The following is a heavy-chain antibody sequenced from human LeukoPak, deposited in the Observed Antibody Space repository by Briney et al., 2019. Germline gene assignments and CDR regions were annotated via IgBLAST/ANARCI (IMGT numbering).Heavy chain of an antibody. D-gene: IGHD4-11*01. V-gene: IGHV4-59*12. CDR1: GGSISSYY. Sequence: SETLSLTCTVSGGSISSYYWSWIRQPPGKGLEWIGYIYYSGSNNYNPSLKSRVTISVDTSKNQFSLKLSSVTAADTAVYYCARGSTTVTTDYWGQGTLVTVSS. J-gene: IGHJ4*02. CDR2: IYYSGSN. CDR3: ARGSTTVTTDY.